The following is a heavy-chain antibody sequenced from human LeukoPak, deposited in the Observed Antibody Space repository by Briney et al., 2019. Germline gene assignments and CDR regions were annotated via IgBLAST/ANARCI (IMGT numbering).Heavy chain of an antibody. D-gene: IGHD3-22*01. CDR2: MNPNSGNT. V-gene: IGHV1-8*01. J-gene: IGHJ4*02. CDR3: ARISRPPLMVVVITRSYYFDY. CDR1: GYTFTSYD. Sequence: GASVKVSCKASGYTFTSYDINWVRQATGQGLEWMGWMNPNSGNTGYAQKFQGRVTMTRNTSISTAYMELSSLRSEDTAVYYCARISRPPLMVVVITRSYYFDYWGQGTLVTVSS.